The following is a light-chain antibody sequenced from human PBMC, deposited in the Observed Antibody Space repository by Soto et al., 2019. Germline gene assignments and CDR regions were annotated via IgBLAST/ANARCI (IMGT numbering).Light chain of an antibody. Sequence: DIQMTQSPSSLSASVGDRVTITCRASQSISSYLNWYQQKPGTAPKLLIYVAFTLQSGVPSRFSGSGSGTDFTLTISSLQPEDFATYYCQQSYSSQYTFGQGTKLEIK. J-gene: IGKJ2*01. CDR3: QQSYSSQYT. V-gene: IGKV1-39*01. CDR1: QSISSY. CDR2: VAF.